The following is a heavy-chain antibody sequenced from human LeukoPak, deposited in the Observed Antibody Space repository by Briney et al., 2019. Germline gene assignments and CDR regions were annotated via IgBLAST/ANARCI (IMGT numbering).Heavy chain of an antibody. V-gene: IGHV4-34*01. J-gene: IGHJ4*02. Sequence: SETLSLTCAVYGGSFSGYYWSWIRQPPGKGLEWIGEINHSGSTNYNPSLKSRVTISVDTSKNQFSLKLSSVTAADTAVYYCARGRRNGGSCYSDYWGQGTLVTVSS. D-gene: IGHD2-15*01. CDR3: ARGRRNGGSCYSDY. CDR2: INHSGST. CDR1: GGSFSGYY.